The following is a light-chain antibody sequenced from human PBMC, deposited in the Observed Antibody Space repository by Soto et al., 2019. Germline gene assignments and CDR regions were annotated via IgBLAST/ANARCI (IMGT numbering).Light chain of an antibody. CDR3: QQQDNLQAT. V-gene: IGKV1-33*01. CDR2: DES. J-gene: IGKJ3*01. Sequence: DVQMTQPPSSLSASVGDRATITCQASQDITNYLNWYQQKPGKAPKLLIYDESNLETGVPSRFSESGSRTDFTFTISSLQPEDTATYYCQQQDNLQATCGPGTKGDIK. CDR1: QDITNY.